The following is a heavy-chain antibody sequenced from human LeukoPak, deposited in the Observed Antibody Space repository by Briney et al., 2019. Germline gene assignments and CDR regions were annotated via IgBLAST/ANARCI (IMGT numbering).Heavy chain of an antibody. CDR3: AREPLAWFGESSDAFDI. J-gene: IGHJ3*02. V-gene: IGHV1-18*01. D-gene: IGHD3-10*01. Sequence: ASVTVSCKASGYTFTSYGISWVRQAPGQGLEWMGWISAYNGNTNYAQKLQGRVTMTTDTSTSTAYMELRSLRSDDTAVYYCAREPLAWFGESSDAFDIWGQGTMVTVSS. CDR2: ISAYNGNT. CDR1: GYTFTSYG.